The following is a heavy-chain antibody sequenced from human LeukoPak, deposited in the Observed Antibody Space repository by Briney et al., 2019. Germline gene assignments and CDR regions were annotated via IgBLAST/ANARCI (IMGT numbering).Heavy chain of an antibody. CDR1: GGSFSGYY. CDR2: ISYTGTYI. V-gene: IGHV3-11*04. Sequence: LSLTCAVYGGSFSGYYWSWIRQPPGKGLEWVPSISYTGTYIYYADSVKGRFTISRDNSKNTLYLQMNSLRAEDTAVYYCAKDTRASSSWYWGSDYWGQGTLVTVSS. J-gene: IGHJ4*02. CDR3: AKDTRASSSWYWGSDY. D-gene: IGHD6-13*01.